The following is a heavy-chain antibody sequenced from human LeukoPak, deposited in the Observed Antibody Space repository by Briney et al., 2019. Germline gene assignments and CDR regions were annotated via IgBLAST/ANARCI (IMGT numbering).Heavy chain of an antibody. CDR3: AKGRGFRVWDPWDN. D-gene: IGHD3-16*01. CDR2: ISKSGGIT. V-gene: IGHV3-23*01. CDR1: GFTFTSYA. J-gene: IGHJ4*02. Sequence: GGSLRLSCAASGFTFTSYAMSWVRQAPGKGLEWVSTISKSGGITYYADSVKGRFTISRDNSKNTLYLQMDSPGVEDTAVYYCAKGRGFRVWDPWDNWGQGTLITVSS.